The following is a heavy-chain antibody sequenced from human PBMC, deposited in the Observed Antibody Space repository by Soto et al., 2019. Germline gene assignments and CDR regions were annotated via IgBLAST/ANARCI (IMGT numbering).Heavy chain of an antibody. CDR3: ARRTSSSWYPDWYFDL. V-gene: IGHV3-30-3*01. CDR1: GFTFSSYA. J-gene: IGHJ2*01. D-gene: IGHD6-13*01. Sequence: QVQLVESGGGVVQPGRSLRLSCAASGFTFSSYAMHWVRQAPGKGLEWVAVISYDGSNKYYADSVKGRFTMSRDNSKNTLYLQMSSLRAEDTAVYYCARRTSSSWYPDWYFDLWGRGTLVTVSS. CDR2: ISYDGSNK.